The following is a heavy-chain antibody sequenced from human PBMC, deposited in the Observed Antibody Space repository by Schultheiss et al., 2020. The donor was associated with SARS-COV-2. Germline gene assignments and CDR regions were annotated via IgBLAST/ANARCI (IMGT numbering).Heavy chain of an antibody. CDR1: GFTFSSYS. Sequence: GGSLRLSCAASGFTFSSYSMNWVRQAPGKGLEWVSAISGSGGSTYYADSVKGRFTISRDNSKNTLYLQMNSLRAEDTAVYYCASRIYVDTAMVTWHYFDYWGQGTLVTVSS. J-gene: IGHJ4*02. CDR2: ISGSGGST. D-gene: IGHD5-18*01. CDR3: ASRIYVDTAMVTWHYFDY. V-gene: IGHV3-23*01.